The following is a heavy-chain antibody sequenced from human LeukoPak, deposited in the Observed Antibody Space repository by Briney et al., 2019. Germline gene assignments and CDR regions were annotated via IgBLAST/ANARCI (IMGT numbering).Heavy chain of an antibody. Sequence: GGSLRLSCAASGFTFSDYYMSWIRQAPWKGLEWVSYISSSGSTIYYADSVKGRFTISRDNSKNTLYLQMSSLRAEDTAVYYCAKDRSDNKTWYAGSHWGQGTLVTVSS. CDR2: ISSSGSTI. D-gene: IGHD2-8*01. V-gene: IGHV3-11*01. J-gene: IGHJ4*02. CDR1: GFTFSDYY. CDR3: AKDRSDNKTWYAGSH.